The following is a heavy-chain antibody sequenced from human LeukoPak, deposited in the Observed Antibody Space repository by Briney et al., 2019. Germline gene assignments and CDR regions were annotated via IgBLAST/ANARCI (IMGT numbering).Heavy chain of an antibody. Sequence: SETLSLTCTVSGASISGYYWNWIRQSPGRGLEWIAFIYDTGSSNYNPSLRSRVTISVDTSKNQFSLNLKSVTAADTAVYYCAGNRNALGDVNWLDPWGQGTLVTVSS. D-gene: IGHD1/OR15-1a*01. J-gene: IGHJ5*02. CDR3: AGNRNALGDVNWLDP. CDR2: IYDTGSS. CDR1: GASISGYY. V-gene: IGHV4-59*01.